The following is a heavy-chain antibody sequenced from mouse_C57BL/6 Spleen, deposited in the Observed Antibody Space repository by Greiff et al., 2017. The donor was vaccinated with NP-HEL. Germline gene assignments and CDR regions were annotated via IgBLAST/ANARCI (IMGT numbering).Heavy chain of an antibody. CDR3: ARATTVGAMDY. J-gene: IGHJ4*01. V-gene: IGHV1-42*01. CDR2: INPSTGGT. CDR1: GYSFTGYY. D-gene: IGHD1-1*01. Sequence: VQLQQSGPELVKPGASVKISCKASGYSFTGYYMNWVKQSPEKRLEWIGEINPSTGGTTSNQKFKAKATLTVDQSSSTAYMQLKSLTSEDSAVYYCARATTVGAMDYWGQGTSVTVSS.